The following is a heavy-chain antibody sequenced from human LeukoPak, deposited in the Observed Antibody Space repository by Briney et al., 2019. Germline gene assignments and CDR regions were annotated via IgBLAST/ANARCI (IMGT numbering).Heavy chain of an antibody. CDR2: IIPILGIA. V-gene: IGHV1-69*04. CDR1: GGTFSSYA. CDR3: ARVADHYYYGLDV. Sequence: SVKVSCKASGGTFSSYAISWVQQAPGQGLEWMGRIIPILGIANYAQKFQGRVTLSADKFTSTAFMELRSLRPEDTAVYYCARVADHYYYGLDVWGQGTTVTLSS. J-gene: IGHJ6*02.